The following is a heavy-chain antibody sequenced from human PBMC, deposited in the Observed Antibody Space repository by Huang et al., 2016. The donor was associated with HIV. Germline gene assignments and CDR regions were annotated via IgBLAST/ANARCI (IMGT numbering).Heavy chain of an antibody. J-gene: IGHJ6*02. D-gene: IGHD3-3*01. V-gene: IGHV3-30*18. Sequence: QVQLVESGGGVVQPGRSLRLSCAASGFTFRQYAIHWVRQAPGKGLEWVALRSYDGSEKYFGDSVKGRFTISRDNSKNMLYLQMNSLRPDDSAMYYCVKDSPGVITIFGGDVWGQGTTVTVSS. CDR3: VKDSPGVITIFGGDV. CDR2: RSYDGSEK. CDR1: GFTFRQYA.